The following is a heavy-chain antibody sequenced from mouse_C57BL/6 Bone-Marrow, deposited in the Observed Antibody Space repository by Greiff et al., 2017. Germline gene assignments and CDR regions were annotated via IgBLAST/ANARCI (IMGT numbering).Heavy chain of an antibody. D-gene: IGHD1-1*01. J-gene: IGHJ3*01. CDR2: ISSGSSTI. CDR1: GFTFSDYG. CDR3: ARGGIYYYGSSYSWFAD. Sequence: EVKLMESGGGLVKPGGSLKLSCAASGFTFSDYGMHWVRQAPEKGLEWVAYISSGSSTIYYADTVKGRFTISRDNAKNTLFLQMTSLRSEDTAMYYCARGGIYYYGSSYSWFADWGQGTLVTVSA. V-gene: IGHV5-17*01.